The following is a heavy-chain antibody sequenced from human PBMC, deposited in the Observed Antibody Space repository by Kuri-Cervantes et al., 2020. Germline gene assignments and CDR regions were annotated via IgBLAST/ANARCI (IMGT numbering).Heavy chain of an antibody. D-gene: IGHD1-1*01. CDR2: IYWDDDK. J-gene: IGHJ3*02. V-gene: IGHV2-5*02. CDR3: AHRLTKGAFDI. Sequence: SGPTLVKPPQTLTLICTFSGFSLSTSGVGVGWIRQPPGKDLEWLALIYWDDDKRYSPSLKSRLTITKDTSKIQVVLTMTNMDPVDTATYYFAHRLTKGAFDIWGQGTMVTVSS. CDR1: GFSLSTSGVG.